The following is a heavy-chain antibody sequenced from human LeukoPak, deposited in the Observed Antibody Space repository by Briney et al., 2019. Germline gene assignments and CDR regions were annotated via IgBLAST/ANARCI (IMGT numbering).Heavy chain of an antibody. J-gene: IGHJ4*02. V-gene: IGHV5-51*01. D-gene: IGHD3-22*01. CDR3: ARLDDSSGYGFDY. Sequence: GESLKISCKGSGYNFTSYWIGWVRQMPGKGLGWMGLIYPGDSDTRYSPSFQGQVTISADKSISTAYLQWSSLKASDTAMYYCARLDDSSGYGFDYWGQGTLVTVSS. CDR1: GYNFTSYW. CDR2: IYPGDSDT.